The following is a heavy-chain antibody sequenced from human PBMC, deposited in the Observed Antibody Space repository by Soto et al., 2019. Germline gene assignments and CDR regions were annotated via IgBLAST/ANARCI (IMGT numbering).Heavy chain of an antibody. J-gene: IGHJ3*02. CDR1: GFTFSDYY. V-gene: IGHV3-11*01. CDR2: ISSSGSTI. Sequence: QVQLVESGGGLVKPGGSLRLSCAASGFTFSDYYMSWIRQAPGKGLEWVSYISSSGSTIYYADSVKGRFTISRDNAKNPLYLQMNSLRAEDTAVYYCARDPSTVTTPWLSPGAFDIWGQGTMVTVSS. D-gene: IGHD4-17*01. CDR3: ARDPSTVTTPWLSPGAFDI.